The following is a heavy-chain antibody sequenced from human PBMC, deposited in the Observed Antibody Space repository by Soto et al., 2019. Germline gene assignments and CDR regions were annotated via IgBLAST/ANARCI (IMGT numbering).Heavy chain of an antibody. CDR2: TYYRSKWYN. Sequence: SQTLSLTCAISGDSVSSNSAAWNWIRQSPSRGLEWLGRTYYRSKWYNDYAVSVKSRITINPDTSKNQFSLQLNSVTPEDTAVYYCARIPHYYFWSGYPNWFDPWGQGTLVTVSS. D-gene: IGHD3-3*01. V-gene: IGHV6-1*01. CDR3: ARIPHYYFWSGYPNWFDP. J-gene: IGHJ5*02. CDR1: GDSVSSNSAA.